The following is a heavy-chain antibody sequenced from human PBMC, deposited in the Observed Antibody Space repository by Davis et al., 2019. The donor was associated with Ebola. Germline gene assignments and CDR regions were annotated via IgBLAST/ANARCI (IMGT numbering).Heavy chain of an antibody. D-gene: IGHD5-24*01. J-gene: IGHJ6*02. CDR1: GGSISNRY. CDR3: ARDEGREGSMDV. V-gene: IGHV4-59*11. Sequence: MPSETLSLTCTVSGGSISNRYWSWIRQAPGKGLEWIGYIHHSGSTNYNPSLESRLTISVKTSENQFSLNLRSVTAADTAVYYCARDEGREGSMDVWGQGTTVTVSS. CDR2: IHHSGST.